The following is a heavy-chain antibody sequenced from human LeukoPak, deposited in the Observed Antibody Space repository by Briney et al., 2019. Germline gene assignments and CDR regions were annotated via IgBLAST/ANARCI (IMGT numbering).Heavy chain of an antibody. J-gene: IGHJ3*02. D-gene: IGHD5-18*01. CDR2: INHSGST. Sequence: PSETLSLTCAVYGGSFSGYYWSWIRQPPGKGLEWIGEINHSGSTNYNPSLKGRVTISVDTSKNQFSLKLSSVTAADTAVCYCARPTWGTAMVRSRAFDIWGQGTMVTVSS. CDR1: GGSFSGYY. CDR3: ARPTWGTAMVRSRAFDI. V-gene: IGHV4-34*01.